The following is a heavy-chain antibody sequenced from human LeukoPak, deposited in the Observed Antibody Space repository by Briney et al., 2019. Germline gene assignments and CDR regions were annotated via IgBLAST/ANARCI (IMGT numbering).Heavy chain of an antibody. CDR1: GGSISSYY. V-gene: IGHV4-4*07. D-gene: IGHD3-10*01. Sequence: PSETLSLTCTVSGGSISSYYWSWIRQPAGKGREWIGRIYTSGSTNYNPSLKSRVTMSVDTSKNQFSLKLSSVTAADTAVYYCARDRGPYGSVNWFDPWGQGTLVTVSS. J-gene: IGHJ5*02. CDR3: ARDRGPYGSVNWFDP. CDR2: IYTSGST.